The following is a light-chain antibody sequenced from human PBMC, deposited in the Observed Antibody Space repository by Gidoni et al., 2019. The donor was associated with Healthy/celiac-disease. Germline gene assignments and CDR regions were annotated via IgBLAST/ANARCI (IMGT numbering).Light chain of an antibody. J-gene: IGKJ1*01. V-gene: IGKV3-20*01. CDR1: QSVSSSY. CDR2: GAS. CDR3: QQYGSSPAWT. Sequence: EIVLTQSPGTLSLSPGERATRSCRASQSVSSSYLAWYQQKPGQAPRLLIYGASSSATGIPDRFSGSGSGTDFTLTISRLEPEDFAVYYCQQYGSSPAWTFGQGTKVEIK.